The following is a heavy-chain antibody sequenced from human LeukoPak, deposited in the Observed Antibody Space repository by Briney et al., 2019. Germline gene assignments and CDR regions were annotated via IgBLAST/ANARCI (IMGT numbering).Heavy chain of an antibody. CDR3: ARETTTEGGFHY. D-gene: IGHD4-17*01. CDR2: IYYSGST. J-gene: IGHJ4*02. Sequence: SETLSLTCTVSGGSISRYYWNWIGQPPGKELEWIGYIYYSGSTNYNPSLKSRVTISVDTSKNQFSLKLSSVTAADTAVYYCARETTTEGGFHYWGQGTLVTVSS. CDR1: GGSISRYY. V-gene: IGHV4-59*01.